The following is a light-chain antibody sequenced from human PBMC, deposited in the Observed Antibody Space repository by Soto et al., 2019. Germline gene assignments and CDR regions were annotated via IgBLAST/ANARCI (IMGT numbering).Light chain of an antibody. V-gene: IGKV3-11*01. CDR2: DAS. Sequence: EIVLTQSPATLSLSPGERATLSCRASQSVSSYLAWYQQKPGQAPRLLIYDASNRATGIPARFSGSGSGTDFTLTFSSLEPEDFAVYYCQQRSNWLLTFGPGTKVDIK. CDR3: QQRSNWLLT. CDR1: QSVSSY. J-gene: IGKJ3*01.